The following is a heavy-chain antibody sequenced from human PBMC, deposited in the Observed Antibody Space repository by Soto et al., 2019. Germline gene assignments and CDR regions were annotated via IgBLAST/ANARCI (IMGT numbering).Heavy chain of an antibody. Sequence: GGSLRLSCTASGFTFCDYAMSWVRQAPGKGLEWVGFIRSKAYGGATEYAASVKGRFTISRDDSKSIAYLQMNSLKTEDTAVYYCTRDRYGMDVWGQGTTVTVSS. V-gene: IGHV3-49*04. CDR1: GFTFCDYA. J-gene: IGHJ6*02. CDR2: IRSKAYGGAT. CDR3: TRDRYGMDV.